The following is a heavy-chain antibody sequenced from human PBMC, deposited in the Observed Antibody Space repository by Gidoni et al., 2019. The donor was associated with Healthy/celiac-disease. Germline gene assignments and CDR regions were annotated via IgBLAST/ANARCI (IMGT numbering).Heavy chain of an antibody. Sequence: QVQLVQSGAGVKKPGASVKVSCTASGYTFTSYGISWVRQGPGQGLEWMGWISAYNGNTNYAQKLQGRVTMTTDTSTSTDYMERRSRRSDDTDVYDCARVEGIEVVLDYFDYWGQGTLVTVSS. CDR1: GYTFTSYG. CDR2: ISAYNGNT. D-gene: IGHD3-22*01. CDR3: ARVEGIEVVLDYFDY. J-gene: IGHJ4*02. V-gene: IGHV1-18*04.